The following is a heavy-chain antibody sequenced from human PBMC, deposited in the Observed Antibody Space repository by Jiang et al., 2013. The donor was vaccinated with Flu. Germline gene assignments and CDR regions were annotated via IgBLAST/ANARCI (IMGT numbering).Heavy chain of an antibody. D-gene: IGHD4-17*01. CDR1: GGSISTNITT. CDR2: LIMMGPL. V-gene: IGHV4-39*01. Sequence: TCTVSGGSISTNITTGAGSASPQGRGWSASGILIMMGPLTTTRPLKSRVMISVDTSKNQFSLRLTSVTAADTAVYYCAVFYTSTTYRPSGLTFNTRFDPWGQGILVTVS. CDR3: AVFYTSTTYRPSGLTFNTRFDP. J-gene: IGHJ5*02.